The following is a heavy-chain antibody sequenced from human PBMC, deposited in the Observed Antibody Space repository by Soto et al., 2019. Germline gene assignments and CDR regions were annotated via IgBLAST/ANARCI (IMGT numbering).Heavy chain of an antibody. CDR2: IWSDGSDQ. CDR3: ATEPRMSSRGRGGMDV. V-gene: IGHV3-33*01. D-gene: IGHD3-10*01. CDR1: GFSIRTYG. J-gene: IGHJ6*02. Sequence: QVELVASGGGVVQPGKSLRLSCVASGFSIRTYGMHWVRQAPGKGLEWVAVIWSDGSDQLYADSMKGRLTISRDNAKNTLYLQVNSLRADDTAAYFCATEPRMSSRGRGGMDVWGHGTTVIVSS.